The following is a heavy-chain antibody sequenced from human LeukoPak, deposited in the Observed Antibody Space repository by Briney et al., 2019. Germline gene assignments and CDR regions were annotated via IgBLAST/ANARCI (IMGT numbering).Heavy chain of an antibody. J-gene: IGHJ4*01. V-gene: IGHV4-34*01. CDR2: INHSGST. D-gene: IGHD4-11*01. CDR1: GGSFSGYS. CDR3: ARITNSDYFDY. Sequence: PSETLSLTCAVYGGSFSGYSWTWIRQPPGKGLEWIGEINHSGSTNYNPSLKSRVTISVDTSKNQFSLKLSSVTAADTAVYYCARITNSDYFDYWGQGTLVTVSS.